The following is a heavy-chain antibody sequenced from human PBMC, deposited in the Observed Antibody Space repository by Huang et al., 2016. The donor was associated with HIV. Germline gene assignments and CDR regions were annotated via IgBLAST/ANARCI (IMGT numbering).Heavy chain of an antibody. CDR1: GFDFSKYS. D-gene: IGHD3-22*01. J-gene: IGHJ4*02. Sequence: EVQLVESGGALVQPGGSLKLSCVVSGFDFSKYSMNWVRQAPGKGLEGGSYISGTSSNIYYADSVKGRFTISRDNAKNSVFLQMRSLRAEDTALYYCARTEMEYYYGSSGYYPDYWGQGTQVTVSS. CDR2: ISGTSSNI. V-gene: IGHV3-48*01. CDR3: ARTEMEYYYGSSGYYPDY.